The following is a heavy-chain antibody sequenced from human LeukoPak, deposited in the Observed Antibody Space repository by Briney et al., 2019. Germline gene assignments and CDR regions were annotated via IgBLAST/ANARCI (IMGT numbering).Heavy chain of an antibody. J-gene: IGHJ4*02. V-gene: IGHV4-31*03. CDR3: ARVPIGYCSSTSCSHFVY. CDR1: GGSISSGGYY. D-gene: IGHD2-2*01. CDR2: IYYSGST. Sequence: SQTLSLTCTVSGGSISSGGYYWSWIRQHPGKGLEWIGYIYYSGSTYYNPSLKSRVTISVDTSKNQFSLKLSSVTAADTAVYYCARVPIGYCSSTSCSHFVYWGQGTLVTVSS.